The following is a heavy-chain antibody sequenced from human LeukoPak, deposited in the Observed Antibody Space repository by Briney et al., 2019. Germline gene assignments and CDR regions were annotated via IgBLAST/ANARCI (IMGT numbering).Heavy chain of an antibody. D-gene: IGHD6-19*01. J-gene: IGHJ4*02. CDR1: GFTFSSYA. V-gene: IGHV3-23*01. CDR2: ISGSGGST. CDR3: AKERAPIAVAGPPFFDY. Sequence: GGSLRLSCAASGFTFSSYAMSWVRQAPGKGLEWVSAISGSGGSTYYADSVKGRFTISRGNSKNTLYLQMNSLRAEDTAVYYCAKERAPIAVAGPPFFDYWGQGTLVTVSS.